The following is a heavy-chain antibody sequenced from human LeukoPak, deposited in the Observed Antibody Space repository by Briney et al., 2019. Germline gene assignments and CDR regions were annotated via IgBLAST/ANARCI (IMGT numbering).Heavy chain of an antibody. CDR2: VYHSGIS. CDR3: ARVYGSGAPVRDFDY. Sequence: SETLSLTCSVCGDSVSSGGYYWSWVRQHPGKGLEWIGYVYHSGISYYNASLERRVTISIDTSKNQFSLNLTSVTAADTAVYYCARVYGSGAPVRDFDYWGQGTLVTVSS. J-gene: IGHJ4*02. CDR1: GDSVSSGGYY. D-gene: IGHD3-10*01. V-gene: IGHV4-31*03.